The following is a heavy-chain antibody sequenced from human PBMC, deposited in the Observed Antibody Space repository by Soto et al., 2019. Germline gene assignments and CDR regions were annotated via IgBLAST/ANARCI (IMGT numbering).Heavy chain of an antibody. J-gene: IGHJ4*02. Sequence: PGESLKISCKASGYSFISYWIGWVRQTPGKGLEWMGIIYPGDSDTRYSPSFQGQVTISADKSSSTAYLHWSTLKASDTAMYYCARLSLYCTSTSCHFDSWGQGTLVTVSS. CDR3: ARLSLYCTSTSCHFDS. CDR1: GYSFISYW. V-gene: IGHV5-51*01. CDR2: IYPGDSDT. D-gene: IGHD2-2*01.